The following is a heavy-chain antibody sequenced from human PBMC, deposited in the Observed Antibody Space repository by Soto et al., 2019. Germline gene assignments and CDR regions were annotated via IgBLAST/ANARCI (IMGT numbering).Heavy chain of an antibody. D-gene: IGHD5-12*01. CDR3: ARDQAGGWISHGYDH. J-gene: IGHJ4*02. Sequence: EVQLLESGGGLVQPGGSLRLSCAASGFTFTNYAMAWVRQAPGKGPEWVSVIKSRGVTTWYLASVRGRFTISRDDSENTVYLQMNSLKDEDTAVYFCARDQAGGWISHGYDHWGQGSRVDVSA. V-gene: IGHV3-23*01. CDR2: IKSRGVTT. CDR1: GFTFTNYA.